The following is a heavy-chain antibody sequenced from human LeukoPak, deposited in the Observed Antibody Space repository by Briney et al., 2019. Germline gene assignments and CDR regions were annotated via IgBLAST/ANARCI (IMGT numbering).Heavy chain of an antibody. Sequence: SETLSLTCTVSGGSISSSSYYWGWIRQSPGKGLEWIGSIYYSGSTYYNPSLKSRVTISVDTSKNQFSLKLSSVTAADTAVYYCARLYGSGSYYYFDYWGQGTLVTVSS. CDR2: IYYSGST. J-gene: IGHJ4*02. V-gene: IGHV4-39*01. D-gene: IGHD3-10*01. CDR1: GGSISSSSYY. CDR3: ARLYGSGSYYYFDY.